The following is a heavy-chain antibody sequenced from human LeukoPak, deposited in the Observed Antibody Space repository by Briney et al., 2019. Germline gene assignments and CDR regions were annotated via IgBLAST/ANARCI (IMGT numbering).Heavy chain of an antibody. V-gene: IGHV4-61*02. D-gene: IGHD3-10*01. CDR3: AREGDYYGSGSFLDAFDV. Sequence: SETLFLTCTVSGGSISSGNYYWTWIRQPAGKGLEWIGRISSSGSTNYNASLKSRVTTSVDTSKNQFSLTLSSVTAADTAFYYCAREGDYYGSGSFLDAFDVWGQGTMVTVSS. CDR2: ISSSGST. CDR1: GGSISSGNYY. J-gene: IGHJ3*01.